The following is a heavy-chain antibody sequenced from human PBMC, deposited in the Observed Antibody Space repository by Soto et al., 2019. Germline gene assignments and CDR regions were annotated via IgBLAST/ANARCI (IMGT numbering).Heavy chain of an antibody. CDR1: GYTFTSYA. J-gene: IGHJ5*02. D-gene: IGHD5-12*01. V-gene: IGHV1-3*01. Sequence: ASVKVSCKASGYTFTSYAMHWVRQAPGQRLEWMGWINAGNGNTKYSQKFQGRVTITRDTSASTAYMELSSLRSEDTAVYYCARALQRGYSRYWFAPWGQGTLVTVSS. CDR3: ARALQRGYSRYWFAP. CDR2: INAGNGNT.